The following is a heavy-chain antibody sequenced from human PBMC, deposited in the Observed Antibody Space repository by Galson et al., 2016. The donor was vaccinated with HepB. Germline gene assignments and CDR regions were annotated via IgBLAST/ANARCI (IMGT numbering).Heavy chain of an antibody. Sequence: SLRLSCAASGSTFSDFAMHWVRQGPGKGLEWVTVISYHGNDRYYADSVRGRFTIFRDNSRDTVYLHMTSLRVEDTAVYYCARRGYGEGPIDYWGQGTLVT. D-gene: IGHD4-17*01. V-gene: IGHV3-30*04. CDR2: ISYHGNDR. CDR3: ARRGYGEGPIDY. CDR1: GSTFSDFA. J-gene: IGHJ4*02.